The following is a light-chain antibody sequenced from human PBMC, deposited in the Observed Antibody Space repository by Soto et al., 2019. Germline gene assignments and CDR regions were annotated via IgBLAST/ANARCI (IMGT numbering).Light chain of an antibody. V-gene: IGKV1-16*02. J-gene: IGKJ5*01. CDR2: AAS. CDR3: QQYGSSPYT. Sequence: IQMHQSPSSLSASVGDTVTITCLASQDIKNYLAWFQQKPGKAPKSLIFAASSLQSGVPSKFIGTGSGTDFTLTISSLEPEDFAVYYCQQYGSSPYTFGLGTRLEL. CDR1: QDIKNY.